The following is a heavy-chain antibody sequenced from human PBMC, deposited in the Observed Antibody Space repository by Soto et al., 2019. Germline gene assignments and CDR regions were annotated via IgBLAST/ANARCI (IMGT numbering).Heavy chain of an antibody. CDR3: ARAQLLPDDAFDA. CDR2: INGDGSST. J-gene: IGHJ3*01. Sequence: PGGSLRLSCAASVFTFSNFWMHWVRQAPGKGPVWVSRINGDGSSTSHADSVKGRFTISRDNAENTLFLQMSGLRAEDTAVYYCARAQLLPDDAFDAWGRGTVVTVSS. V-gene: IGHV3-74*01. CDR1: VFTFSNFW. D-gene: IGHD2-2*01.